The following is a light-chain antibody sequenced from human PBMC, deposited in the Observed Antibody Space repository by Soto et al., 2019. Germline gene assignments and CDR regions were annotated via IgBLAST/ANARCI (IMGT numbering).Light chain of an antibody. CDR2: EVS. V-gene: IGLV2-8*01. J-gene: IGLJ2*01. CDR3: SSFAGNNNLV. Sequence: QSALTQPPSASGSPGQSVTISCTGTSSDVGGYNYVSWYQQHPGKAPKLMISEVSKRPSGVPDRFSGSKSGNTASLTVSGLQAKDEADYYCSSFAGNNNLVFGGGTQLTVL. CDR1: SSDVGGYNY.